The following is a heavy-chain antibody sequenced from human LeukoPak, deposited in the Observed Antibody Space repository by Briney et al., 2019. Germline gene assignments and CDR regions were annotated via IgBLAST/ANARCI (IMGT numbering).Heavy chain of an antibody. CDR2: IYHSGST. V-gene: IGHV4-30-2*01. Sequence: PSETLSLTCAVSGGSISSGGYSWSWIRQPPGKGLEWIGYIYHSGSTYYNPSLKSRVTISVDRSKNQFSLKLSSVTAADTAVYYCARVKGYYDSSGQPSYVDAFDIWGQGTMDTVSS. CDR3: ARVKGYYDSSGQPSYVDAFDI. J-gene: IGHJ3*02. CDR1: GGSISSGGYS. D-gene: IGHD3-22*01.